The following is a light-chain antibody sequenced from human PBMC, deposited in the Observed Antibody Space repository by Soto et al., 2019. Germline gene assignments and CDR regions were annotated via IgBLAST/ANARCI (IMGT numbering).Light chain of an antibody. J-gene: IGKJ1*01. Sequence: DIQMTQSPSSLSASVGDRVTITCRASQSISSYLNWYQQKPGQDPKLLIYAASSLQSGVPSRFSGSGSGTDFTLTISSLQPEDFATYYCQQSYSTPRTFGQGTKVEIK. V-gene: IGKV1-39*01. CDR3: QQSYSTPRT. CDR1: QSISSY. CDR2: AAS.